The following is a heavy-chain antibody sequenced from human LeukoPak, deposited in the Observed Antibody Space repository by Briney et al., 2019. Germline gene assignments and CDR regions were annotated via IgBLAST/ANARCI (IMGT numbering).Heavy chain of an antibody. J-gene: IGHJ4*02. Sequence: GGSLRLSCAASGFTFSSYGMHWVRQAPGRGLEWVAVIWYDGSNKYYADSVKGRFTISRDNSKNTLYLQMNSLRDDDTAVYYCARESSGADDYWGQGTLVTVSS. CDR2: IWYDGSNK. CDR3: ARESSGADDY. V-gene: IGHV3-33*01. CDR1: GFTFSSYG. D-gene: IGHD3-22*01.